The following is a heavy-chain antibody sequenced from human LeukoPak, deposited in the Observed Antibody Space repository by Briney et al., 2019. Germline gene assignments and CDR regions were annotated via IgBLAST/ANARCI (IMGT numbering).Heavy chain of an antibody. CDR1: GYTLTELS. D-gene: IGHD3-16*01. CDR2: FDPEDGET. J-gene: IGHJ3*02. Sequence: ASVKVSCKVSGYTLTELSMHWVRQAPGKGLEWMGGFDPEDGETIYAQKFQGRVTMTEDTSTDTAYMELSSLRSEDTAVYYCATGTRFRERIYMITYLWAFDIWGQGTMVTVSS. V-gene: IGHV1-24*01. CDR3: ATGTRFRERIYMITYLWAFDI.